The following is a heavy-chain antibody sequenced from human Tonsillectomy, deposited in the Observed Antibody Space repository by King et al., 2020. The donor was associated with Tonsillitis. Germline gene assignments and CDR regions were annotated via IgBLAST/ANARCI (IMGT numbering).Heavy chain of an antibody. V-gene: IGHV4-34*01. CDR2: INHSGST. CDR3: ARGADYYDSSGPDY. D-gene: IGHD3-22*01. J-gene: IGHJ4*02. Sequence: QLQQWGAGLLKPSETLSLTCAVYGGSFSGYYWSWIRQPPGKGLEWIGEINHSGSTNYNPSLKSRVTISVDTSKNQFSLKLSSVTAADTAVYYCARGADYYDSSGPDYWGQGTLVTVSS. CDR1: GGSFSGYY.